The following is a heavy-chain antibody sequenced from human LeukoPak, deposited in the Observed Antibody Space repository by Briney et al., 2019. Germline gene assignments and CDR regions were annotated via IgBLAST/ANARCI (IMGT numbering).Heavy chain of an antibody. CDR2: ISSSGSTI. CDR3: ARDFYDSSGYTNFDY. D-gene: IGHD3-22*01. Sequence: GGSLRLSCAASGFTFSDYYMGWIRQAPGKGLEWVSYISSSGSTIYYADSVKGRFTISRDNAKNSLYLQMNSLRAEDTAVYYCARDFYDSSGYTNFDYWGQGTLVTVSS. J-gene: IGHJ4*02. CDR1: GFTFSDYY. V-gene: IGHV3-11*04.